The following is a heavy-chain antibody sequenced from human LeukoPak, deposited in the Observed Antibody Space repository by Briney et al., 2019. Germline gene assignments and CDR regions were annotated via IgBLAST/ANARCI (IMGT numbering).Heavy chain of an antibody. Sequence: GGSLRLSCEASGFTFSSYSMNWVRQAPGKGREGISYISKSSSTVHYADSVKGRFTISRDNAKNSLHLQLNSLRAEDTAMYYCARQNDFWRGYYDYWGQGILVSVSS. J-gene: IGHJ4*02. V-gene: IGHV3-48*01. CDR3: ARQNDFWRGYYDY. D-gene: IGHD3-3*01. CDR2: ISKSSSTV. CDR1: GFTFSSYS.